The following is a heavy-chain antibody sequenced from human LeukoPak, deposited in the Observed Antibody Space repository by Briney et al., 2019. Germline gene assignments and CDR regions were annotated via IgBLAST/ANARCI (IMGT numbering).Heavy chain of an antibody. CDR1: GFTFSSYA. Sequence: GSLRLSCAASGFTFSSYAMSWVRQAPGKGLEWVSAISGSGGSTYYADSVKGRFTISRDNSKNTLYLQMNSLRAEDMAIYYCAKDLTMVRGAPLYNWFDPWGQGTLVTVSS. J-gene: IGHJ5*02. V-gene: IGHV3-23*01. CDR3: AKDLTMVRGAPLYNWFDP. CDR2: ISGSGGST. D-gene: IGHD3-10*01.